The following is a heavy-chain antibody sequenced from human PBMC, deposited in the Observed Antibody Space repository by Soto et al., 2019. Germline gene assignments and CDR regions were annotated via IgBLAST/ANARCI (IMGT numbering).Heavy chain of an antibody. V-gene: IGHV1-2*02. J-gene: IGHJ4*02. CDR1: GYTFTGYY. CDR3: ARDRESYSRSWYSPFDY. Sequence: ASVKVSCKASGYTFTGYYMHWVRQAPGQGLEWMGWINPNSGGTNYAQKFQGRVTMTRDTSISTAYMELSRLRSDDTAVYYCARDRESYSRSWYSPFDYWGQGTLVTVSS. D-gene: IGHD6-13*01. CDR2: INPNSGGT.